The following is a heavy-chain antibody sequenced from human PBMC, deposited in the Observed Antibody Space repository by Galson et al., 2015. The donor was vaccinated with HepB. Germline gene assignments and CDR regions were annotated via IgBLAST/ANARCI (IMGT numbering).Heavy chain of an antibody. CDR1: GFTLSTYW. V-gene: IGHV3-74*01. CDR3: ATTPYGGYV. Sequence: SLRLSCAASGFTLSTYWMQWVRQGPGKGLVWVSRINSDDSSTNYADSVKGRFTISRDNAKNTVYLQMNSLRAEDTAVYFCATTPYGGYVWGQGTLVTVSS. CDR2: INSDDSST. D-gene: IGHD4-23*01. J-gene: IGHJ4*02.